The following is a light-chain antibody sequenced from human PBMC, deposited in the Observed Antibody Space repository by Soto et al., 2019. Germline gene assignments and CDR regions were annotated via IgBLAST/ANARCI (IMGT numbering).Light chain of an antibody. J-gene: IGKJ5*01. Sequence: EMVMTQSPATLSVSPGERATISCRASQSVSGNLAWYQQKPGQAPRLLIYGASTRDTGIPARFSGSGSGTEFTLTISSLQSEDFAVYYCQQYNNWLITFGQGTQLEIK. CDR1: QSVSGN. CDR2: GAS. V-gene: IGKV3-15*01. CDR3: QQYNNWLIT.